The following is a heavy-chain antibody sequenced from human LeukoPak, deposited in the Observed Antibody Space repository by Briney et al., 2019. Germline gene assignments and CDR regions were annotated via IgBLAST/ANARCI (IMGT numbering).Heavy chain of an antibody. Sequence: SETLSLTCTVSDVSISSHYWSWIRQPPGKGLEWIGYIHHSGSTNYNPSLKSRVTISVDTSKNQFSLKLSSVTAADTAVYYCARLGRPTYYYDSSGYYYRDYWGQGTLVTVSS. CDR2: IHHSGST. J-gene: IGHJ4*02. CDR1: DVSISSHY. CDR3: ARLGRPTYYYDSSGYYYRDY. D-gene: IGHD3-22*01. V-gene: IGHV4-59*08.